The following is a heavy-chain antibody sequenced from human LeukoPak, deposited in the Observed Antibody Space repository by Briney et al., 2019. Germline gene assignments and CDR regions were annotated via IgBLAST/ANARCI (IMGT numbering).Heavy chain of an antibody. Sequence: PSETLSLTCAVSGDSISNSNWWTWIRQPPGKGLEWIGSIYYSGSTYYNPSLKSRVTISVDTSKNQFSLKLSSVTAADTAVYYCATNLRGAGEYFQLWGQGTLVTVAS. V-gene: IGHV4-4*02. J-gene: IGHJ1*01. CDR2: IYYSGST. CDR1: GDSISNSNW. CDR3: ATNLRGAGEYFQL. D-gene: IGHD3-10*01.